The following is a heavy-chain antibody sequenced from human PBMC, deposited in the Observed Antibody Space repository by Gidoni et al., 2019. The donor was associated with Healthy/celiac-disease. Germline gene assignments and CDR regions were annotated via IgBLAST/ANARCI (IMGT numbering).Heavy chain of an antibody. Sequence: QVQLQESGPGLVKPSQTLSLTCTVSGGSISSGGYYWSWISQHPGKGLVWIGYIYSSGSTYYNPSLKSRVTISVDTSKNQFSLKLSSVTAADTAVYYCARATIVVVPAANVLDAFDIWGQGTMVTVSS. V-gene: IGHV4-31*03. D-gene: IGHD2-2*01. J-gene: IGHJ3*02. CDR2: IYSSGST. CDR3: ARATIVVVPAANVLDAFDI. CDR1: GGSISSGGYY.